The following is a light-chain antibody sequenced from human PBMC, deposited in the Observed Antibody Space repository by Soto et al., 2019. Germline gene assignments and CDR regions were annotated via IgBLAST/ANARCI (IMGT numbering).Light chain of an antibody. Sequence: QAVLTQPPSVSGAPGQRVTISCTGSSSNIGAGYDVHWYQQLPGTAPKLLIYGNSNRPSGVPDRFSGSKSGTSASLAITGLQAEDEADYYCLSYDSSLSGYVVFGGVTKLTVL. J-gene: IGLJ2*01. V-gene: IGLV1-40*01. CDR1: SSNIGAGYD. CDR3: LSYDSSLSGYVV. CDR2: GNS.